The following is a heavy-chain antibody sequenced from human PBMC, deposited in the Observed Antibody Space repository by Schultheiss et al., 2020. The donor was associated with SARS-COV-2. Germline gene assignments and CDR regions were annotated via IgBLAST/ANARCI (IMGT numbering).Heavy chain of an antibody. V-gene: IGHV4-59*01. D-gene: IGHD4-17*01. CDR2: IYYSGST. Sequence: SETLSLTCTVSGGSISSYYWSWIRQPPGKGLEWIGYIYYSGSTNYNPSLKSRVTISVDKSKNQFSLKLSSVTAADTAVYYCARAPGDYFNWFDPWGQGTLVTVSS. CDR1: GGSISSYY. J-gene: IGHJ5*02. CDR3: ARAPGDYFNWFDP.